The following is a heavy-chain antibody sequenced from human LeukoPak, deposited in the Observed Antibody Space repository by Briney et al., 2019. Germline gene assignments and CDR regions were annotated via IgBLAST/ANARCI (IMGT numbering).Heavy chain of an antibody. CDR2: ISSSSSTI. CDR1: GLTISSYS. J-gene: IGHJ4*02. Sequence: GGSLRLSCAASGLTISSYSMNWVRQAPGKGLQWVSYISSSSSTIYYADSVKGRFTISRDNAKNSLYLQMNSLRVEDTAVYYCARDSYSSSWSDYWGQGTLVTVSS. V-gene: IGHV3-48*01. D-gene: IGHD6-13*01. CDR3: ARDSYSSSWSDY.